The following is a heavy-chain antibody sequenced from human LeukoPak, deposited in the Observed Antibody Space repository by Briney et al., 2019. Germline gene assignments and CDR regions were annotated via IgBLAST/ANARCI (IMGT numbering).Heavy chain of an antibody. CDR2: ITGSGDTT. D-gene: IGHD3-9*01. CDR1: GFIFRNCA. J-gene: IGHJ4*02. V-gene: IGHV3-23*01. Sequence: GGSLRLSCAASGFIFRNCAMSWVRQAPGKGLEWVSAITGSGDTTYYADSVKGRFTISRDNSKNTLYVEMNTLRAEDTAVYYCAKWGDYDILTGYYVSDFWGQGTLVTVSS. CDR3: AKWGDYDILTGYYVSDF.